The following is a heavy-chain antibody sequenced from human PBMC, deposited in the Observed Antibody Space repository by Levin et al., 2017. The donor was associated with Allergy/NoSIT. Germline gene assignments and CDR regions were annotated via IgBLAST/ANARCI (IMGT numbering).Heavy chain of an antibody. CDR2: IGTTGDT. V-gene: IGHV3-13*01. D-gene: IGHD1-26*01. Sequence: GGSLRLSCAASGFTFSRYDMHWVRQRTGKGLEWVSAIGTTGDTYYPGSVKGRFTISRENAKNSLYLQMNSLTVGDTAVYYCARAGIVRATVNAFDIWGQGTMVTVSS. CDR3: ARAGIVRATVNAFDI. J-gene: IGHJ3*02. CDR1: GFTFSRYD.